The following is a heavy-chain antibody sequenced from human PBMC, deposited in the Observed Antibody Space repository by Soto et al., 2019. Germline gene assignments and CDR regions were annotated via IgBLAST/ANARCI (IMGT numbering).Heavy chain of an antibody. J-gene: IGHJ6*02. V-gene: IGHV1-69*13. D-gene: IGHD1-26*01. Sequence: SVKVSSKASGGTFSSYAISWVRQAPGQGLEWMGGIIPIFGTANYAQKFQGRVTITADESTSTAYMELSRLRSEDTAVYYCARPEIVGATYYYYGMDVWGQGTTVTVSS. CDR3: ARPEIVGATYYYYGMDV. CDR2: IIPIFGTA. CDR1: GGTFSSYA.